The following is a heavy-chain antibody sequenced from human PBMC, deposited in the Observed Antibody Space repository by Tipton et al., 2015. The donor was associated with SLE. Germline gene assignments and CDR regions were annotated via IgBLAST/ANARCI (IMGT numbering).Heavy chain of an antibody. CDR1: GDSITSDY. CDR3: AREAIYDSTGYYYRDAFNI. Sequence: TLSLTCTVSGDSITSDYWTWIRQPPGKGLEWIGYISYSGSTNYNPSVRSRVSISLDTSKNQFSLKVKSVTTADTAVYYCAREAIYDSTGYYYRDAFNIWGQGTMVTVSS. D-gene: IGHD3-22*01. CDR2: ISYSGST. J-gene: IGHJ3*02. V-gene: IGHV4-59*01.